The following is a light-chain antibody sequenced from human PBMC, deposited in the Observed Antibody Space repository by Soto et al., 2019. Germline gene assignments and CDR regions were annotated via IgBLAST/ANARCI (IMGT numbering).Light chain of an antibody. J-gene: IGKJ1*01. CDR2: DAS. CDR1: HTINSW. Sequence: DIPMTQSPSTLSASVGDRVTITCRASHTINSWLAWYQQNQGKAPRLLIYDASRLASGGQSRFSCSGSGTEFTLAISGLQPDDFATYYCQQYSSYWTFGQGTKVEIK. V-gene: IGKV1-5*01. CDR3: QQYSSYWT.